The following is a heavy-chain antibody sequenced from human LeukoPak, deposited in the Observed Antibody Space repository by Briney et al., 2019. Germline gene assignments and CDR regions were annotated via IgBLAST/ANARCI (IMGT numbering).Heavy chain of an antibody. CDR2: IYYSGST. J-gene: IGHJ4*02. CDR3: ARSEGELLNY. D-gene: IGHD1-26*01. V-gene: IGHV4-39*01. CDR1: GGSISSSSYY. Sequence: SETLSLTCTVSGGSISSSSYYWGWIRQPPGKGLEWIGSIYYSGSTYYNPSLKSRVTISVDTSKNQFSLKLSSVTVADTAVYYCARSEGELLNYWGQGTLVTVSS.